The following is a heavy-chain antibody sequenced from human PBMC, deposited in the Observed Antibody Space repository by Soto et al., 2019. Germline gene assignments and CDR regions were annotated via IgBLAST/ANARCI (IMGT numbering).Heavy chain of an antibody. CDR1: GFTFSSYA. Sequence: QVQLVESGGGVVQPGRSLRLSCAASGFTFSSYAMHWVRQAPGKGLEWVAVISYDGSNKYYADSVKGRFTISRDNSKNTLYLQMNSLRAEDTAVYYCARGEYYDSQDGHYAFDIWGQGTMVTVSS. CDR2: ISYDGSNK. J-gene: IGHJ3*02. CDR3: ARGEYYDSQDGHYAFDI. D-gene: IGHD3-22*01. V-gene: IGHV3-30-3*01.